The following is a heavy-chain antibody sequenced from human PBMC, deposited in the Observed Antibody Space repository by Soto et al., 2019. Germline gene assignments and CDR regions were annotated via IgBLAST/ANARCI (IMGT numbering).Heavy chain of an antibody. Sequence: PGGSLRLSCAASGFTFDDYTMHWVRQAPGKGLEWVSLISWDGGSTYYADSVKGRFTISRDNSKNSLYLQMNSLRTEDTALYYCAKDKYSYGYYGMDVWGQGTTVTVSS. CDR1: GFTFDDYT. V-gene: IGHV3-43*01. D-gene: IGHD5-18*01. CDR2: ISWDGGST. CDR3: AKDKYSYGYYGMDV. J-gene: IGHJ6*02.